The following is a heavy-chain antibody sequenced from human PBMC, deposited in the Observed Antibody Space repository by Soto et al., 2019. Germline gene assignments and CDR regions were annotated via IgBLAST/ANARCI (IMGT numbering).Heavy chain of an antibody. CDR2: FNLRGGTT. D-gene: IGHD4-17*01. CDR3: ARGPDDSDVPRWDY. J-gene: IGHJ4*02. CDR1: GYNFNQYY. V-gene: IGHV1-46*02. Sequence: QVQLMQSGAEVRKPGASVRLSCETSGYNFNQYYIHWVRQAPGQGLEWMGIFNLRGGTTEYAHKFRGRVTVTGDTSTSTAYMELRSLRSEDTAIYFCARGPDDSDVPRWDYWGQGTLVTVSS.